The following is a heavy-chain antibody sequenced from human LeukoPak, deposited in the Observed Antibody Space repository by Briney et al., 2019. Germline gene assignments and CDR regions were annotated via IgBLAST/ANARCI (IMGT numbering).Heavy chain of an antibody. CDR2: ISYDGSKK. CDR1: GFTFSNSA. Sequence: PGGSLRLSCVASGFTFSNSAMHWVRQTPGKGLEWMTLISYDGSKKFFADSVKGRFTISRDNSKNTVYLEMDRLRPEDTAIYYGAKGSLREGFGLWGKGKIVTV. D-gene: IGHD1-26*01. J-gene: IGHJ3*01. CDR3: AKGSLREGFGL. V-gene: IGHV3-30-3*01.